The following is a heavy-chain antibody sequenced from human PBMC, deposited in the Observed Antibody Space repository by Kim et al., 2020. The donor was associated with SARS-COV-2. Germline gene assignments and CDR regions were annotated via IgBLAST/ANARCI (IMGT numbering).Heavy chain of an antibody. CDR2: TSGNNANT. CDR3: ARDQVYGLDV. Sequence: ASVKVSCKASGYTFTSHGITWVRQAPGQGLEWMGWTSGNNANTNYVRKVQGRVTMTTDTTTSTAYLEVRGLRFDDTAVYYCARDQVYGLDVWGQGTTVTVSS. V-gene: IGHV1-18*04. J-gene: IGHJ6*02. CDR1: GYTFTSHG.